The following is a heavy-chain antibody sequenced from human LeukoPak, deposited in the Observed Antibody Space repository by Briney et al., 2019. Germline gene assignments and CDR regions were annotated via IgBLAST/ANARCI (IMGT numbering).Heavy chain of an antibody. D-gene: IGHD5-18*01. CDR3: AREERGYSYTDDYYYMDV. CDR2: IYYRGSA. J-gene: IGHJ6*03. V-gene: IGHV4-39*07. CDR1: GGSISSTSYY. Sequence: PSETLSLTCTVSGGSISSTSYYWGWIRQPPGRGLEWIGSIYYRGSANYNPSLKSRVTISLDTSKNQFSLRLSSVTAADTAVYYCAREERGYSYTDDYYYMDVWGKGTTVTVSS.